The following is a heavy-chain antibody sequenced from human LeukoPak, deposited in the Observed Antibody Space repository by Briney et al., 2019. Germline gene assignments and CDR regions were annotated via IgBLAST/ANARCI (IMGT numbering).Heavy chain of an antibody. Sequence: PGGSLRLSCAASGFTFDDYAMHWVRQAPGKGLEWVSLISGDGGSTSYADSVKGRFTISRDNSKDSLYLQMNSLRTEDTALYYCAKSSVRASSSPYGMDVWGQGTTVTVSS. D-gene: IGHD6-13*01. CDR3: AKSSVRASSSPYGMDV. J-gene: IGHJ6*02. V-gene: IGHV3-43*02. CDR2: ISGDGGST. CDR1: GFTFDDYA.